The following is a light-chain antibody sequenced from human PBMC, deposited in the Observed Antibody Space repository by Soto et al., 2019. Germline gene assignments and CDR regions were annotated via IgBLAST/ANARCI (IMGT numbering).Light chain of an antibody. Sequence: EIVLTQSPGTLSLSPGERATLSCRASQSVSSSYLAWYQQKPVQAPRLLIYGASSRATGIPDRFSGSGSGTDFTLTISKLEPEDFAVYYCQQYGSSPWPFGRGTKVEIK. CDR3: QQYGSSPWP. CDR1: QSVSSSY. J-gene: IGKJ1*01. CDR2: GAS. V-gene: IGKV3-20*01.